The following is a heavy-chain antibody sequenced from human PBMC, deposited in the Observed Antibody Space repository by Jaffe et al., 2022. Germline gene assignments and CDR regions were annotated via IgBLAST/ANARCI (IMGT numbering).Heavy chain of an antibody. CDR2: ISWNSGSI. CDR3: AKGSRVVVPAAVFDY. CDR1: GFTFDDYA. D-gene: IGHD2-2*01. Sequence: EVQLVESGGGLVQPGRSLRLSCAASGFTFDDYAMHWVRQAPGKGLEWVSGISWNSGSIGYADSVKGRFTISRDNAKNSLYLQMNSLRAEDTALYYCAKGSRVVVPAAVFDYWGQGTLVTVSS. J-gene: IGHJ4*02. V-gene: IGHV3-9*01.